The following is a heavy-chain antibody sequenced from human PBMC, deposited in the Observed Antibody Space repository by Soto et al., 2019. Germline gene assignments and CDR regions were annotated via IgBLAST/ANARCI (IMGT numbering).Heavy chain of an antibody. V-gene: IGHV3-20*04. D-gene: IGHD1-1*01. J-gene: IGHJ4*02. CDR3: ARRPYNWIAVDY. CDR1: GFTFDDYG. Sequence: EVQLVESGGGVVRPGGSLRLSCAASGFTFDDYGMTWVRQAPGKGLEWVSSINRSGGGAGYADSVKGRFTISRDNAKNSLYLQMNSLRAEDTALYYCARRPYNWIAVDYWGQGTLVTVSS. CDR2: INRSGGGA.